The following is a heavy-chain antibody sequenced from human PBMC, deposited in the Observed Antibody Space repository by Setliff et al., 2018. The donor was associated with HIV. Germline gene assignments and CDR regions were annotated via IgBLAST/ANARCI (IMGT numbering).Heavy chain of an antibody. CDR2: IDWDDDK. CDR3: ARGPYGPPDAFDI. D-gene: IGHD3-10*01. CDR1: GFSLSTSGMR. Sequence: SGPTLVNPTQTLTLTCTFSGFSLSTSGMRVTWIRQPPGKALEWLARIDWDDDKFYSTSLKTRLTISKDTSKNQVVLTMTNMDPVDTATYYCARGPYGPPDAFDIRGQGTMVTVSS. J-gene: IGHJ3*02. V-gene: IGHV2-70*04.